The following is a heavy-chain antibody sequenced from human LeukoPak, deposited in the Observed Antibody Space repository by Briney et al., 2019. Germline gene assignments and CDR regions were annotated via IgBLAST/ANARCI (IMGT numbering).Heavy chain of an antibody. V-gene: IGHV3-7*01. CDR3: ASKIQ. Sequence: GGSLRLSCAASGFSISSYWMDWVRQAPGKGLEWVANIKQDGSEKYYVGSVEGRFTISRDNAKNSLYPQMNSLRADDTAVYYCASKIQWGQGTLVTVSS. CDR2: IKQDGSEK. J-gene: IGHJ4*02. D-gene: IGHD5-18*01. CDR1: GFSISSYW.